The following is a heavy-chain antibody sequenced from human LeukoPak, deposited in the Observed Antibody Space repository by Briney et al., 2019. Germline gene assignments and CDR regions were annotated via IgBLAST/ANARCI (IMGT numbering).Heavy chain of an antibody. CDR2: IYYSGST. J-gene: IGHJ4*02. CDR3: ARDVSYIVVVPAAPPPPAFDY. Sequence: PSETLSLTCTVSGGSISSSSYYWGWIRQPPGKGLEWIGSIYYSGSTYYNPSLKSRVTISVDTSKNQFSLKLSSVTAADTAVYYCARDVSYIVVVPAAPPPPAFDYWGQGTLVTVSS. CDR1: GGSISSSSYY. V-gene: IGHV4-39*02. D-gene: IGHD2-2*01.